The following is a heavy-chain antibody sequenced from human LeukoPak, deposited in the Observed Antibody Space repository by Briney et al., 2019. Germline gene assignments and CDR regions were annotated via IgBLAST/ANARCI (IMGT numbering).Heavy chain of an antibody. Sequence: ASVKVSCKASGYTFTDYALHWVRQAPGQSLEWMGWITTGRGETRYSQDFQRRITLTRDKSANTVYMDLGDLTSEDTAVYYCARGGQQWRGGNYFDSWGQGTLVAVSS. CDR2: ITTGRGET. V-gene: IGHV1-3*03. D-gene: IGHD6-19*01. CDR1: GYTFTDYA. J-gene: IGHJ4*02. CDR3: ARGGQQWRGGNYFDS.